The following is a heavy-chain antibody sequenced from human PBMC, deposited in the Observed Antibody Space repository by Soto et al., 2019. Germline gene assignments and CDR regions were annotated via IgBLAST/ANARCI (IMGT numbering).Heavy chain of an antibody. CDR3: ARNYYDSSDRDYLDY. CDR1: GYTFTSYY. CDR2: INPITGGT. V-gene: IGHV1-2*02. Sequence: WPSVKVSCKASGYTFTSYYIHWVRQAPGQGLEWMGWINPITGGTNYAPKFQGRVTMTRDTSITTAYMELSRLRSDDTAVYYCARNYYDSSDRDYLDYWGQGTPVTVSS. J-gene: IGHJ4*02. D-gene: IGHD3-22*01.